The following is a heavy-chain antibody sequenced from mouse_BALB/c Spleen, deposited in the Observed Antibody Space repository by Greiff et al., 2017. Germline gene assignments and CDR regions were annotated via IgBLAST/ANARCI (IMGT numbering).Heavy chain of an antibody. CDR1: GYTFTSYN. CDR2: IYPGNGDT. CDR3: ASGYGYVFDY. Sequence: QVQLQQPGAELVKPGASVKMSCKASGYTFTSYNMHWVKQTPGQGLEWIGAIYPGNGDTSYNQKFKGKATLTADKSSSTAYMQLSSLTSEDSAVYYCASGYGYVFDYWGQGTTLTVSS. J-gene: IGHJ2*01. D-gene: IGHD1-2*01. V-gene: IGHV1-12*01.